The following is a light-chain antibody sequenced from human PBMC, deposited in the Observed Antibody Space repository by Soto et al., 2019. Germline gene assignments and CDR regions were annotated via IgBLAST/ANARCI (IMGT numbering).Light chain of an antibody. Sequence: DIQMTQSPSSLSASVGDRVTIACRASQDIGSDLGWYQQAPGKAPKRLIYAASSLQSGVPSRFSGSGSGTEFTLTISSLQPEDFATYYCLQHKSYLWTFGQGTKVDI. CDR3: LQHKSYLWT. J-gene: IGKJ1*01. V-gene: IGKV1-17*01. CDR1: QDIGSD. CDR2: AAS.